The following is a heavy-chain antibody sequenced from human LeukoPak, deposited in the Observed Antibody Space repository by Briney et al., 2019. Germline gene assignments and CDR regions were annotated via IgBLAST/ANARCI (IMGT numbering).Heavy chain of an antibody. V-gene: IGHV3-9*03. CDR2: ISWNSGSI. D-gene: IGHD2-8*02. CDR3: AKDEFVASDFTGAFDI. CDR1: GFTFDDYA. J-gene: IGHJ3*02. Sequence: PGRSLRLSCAASGFTFDDYAMHWVRQAPGKGLERVSGISWNSGSIGYADSVKGRFTISRDNAKNSLYLQMNTLRAEDMALYYCAKDEFVASDFTGAFDIWGQGTMVTVSS.